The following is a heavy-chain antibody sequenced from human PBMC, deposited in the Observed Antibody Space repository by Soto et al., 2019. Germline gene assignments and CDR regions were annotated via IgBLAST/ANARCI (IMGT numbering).Heavy chain of an antibody. CDR3: AKDPYSIYAFDI. J-gene: IGHJ3*02. CDR2: ISGSGGST. Sequence: LRLSCAASGFTFSSYAMSWVRQAPGKGLEWVSAISGSGGSTYYADSVKGRFTISRDNSKNTLYLQMNSLRAEDTAVYYCAKDPYSIYAFDIWGQGTMVTVSS. V-gene: IGHV3-23*01. CDR1: GFTFSSYA. D-gene: IGHD6-13*01.